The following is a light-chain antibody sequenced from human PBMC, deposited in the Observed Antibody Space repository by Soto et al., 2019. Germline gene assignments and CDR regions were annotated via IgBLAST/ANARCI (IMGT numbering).Light chain of an antibody. J-gene: IGLJ3*02. CDR1: SSDVGGYNY. Sequence: QSVLTQPRSVSGSPGQSVTISCTGTSSDVGGYNYVSWYQQHPGKAPKLMIYDVNKWPSGVPDRFSGSKSGHTASLTISGLQAEDEADYHCCSYAGSHTPWVFGGGTKVTVL. CDR2: DVN. V-gene: IGLV2-11*01. CDR3: CSYAGSHTPWV.